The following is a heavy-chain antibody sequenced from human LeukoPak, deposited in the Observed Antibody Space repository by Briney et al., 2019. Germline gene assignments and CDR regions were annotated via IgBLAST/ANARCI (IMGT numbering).Heavy chain of an antibody. CDR3: ARTRIAAAVVDI. CDR2: INAGNGNT. CDR1: GYTFTSYA. Sequence: ASVKVSCKASGYTFTSYAMHWVRQAPGQRLEWMGWINAGNGNTKYSRKFQGRVTITRDTSASTAYMELSSLRSEGTAVYYCARTRIAAAVVDIWGQGTMVTVSS. V-gene: IGHV1-3*01. D-gene: IGHD6-13*01. J-gene: IGHJ3*02.